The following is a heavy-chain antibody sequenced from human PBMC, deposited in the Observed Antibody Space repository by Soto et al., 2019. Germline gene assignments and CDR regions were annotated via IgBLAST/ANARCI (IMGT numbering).Heavy chain of an antibody. CDR1: GGSVNNGSYY. CDR2: IYHTGTS. Sequence: SETLSLTCTVSGGSVNNGSYYWSWIRQPPGKGLEWIGYIYHTGTSNHNPSLKSRVTMSVDTSKNLFSLKVKSVTAADTAVYYCARNSRGYIYGYYFDSWGQGTLVTVSS. V-gene: IGHV4-61*03. CDR3: ARNSRGYIYGYYFDS. J-gene: IGHJ4*02. D-gene: IGHD5-18*01.